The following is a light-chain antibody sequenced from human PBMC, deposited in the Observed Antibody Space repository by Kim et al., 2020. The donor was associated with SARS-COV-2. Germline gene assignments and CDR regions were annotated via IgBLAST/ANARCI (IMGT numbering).Light chain of an antibody. CDR3: QQYHSHNS. CDR1: QSIDTW. V-gene: IGKV1-5*03. J-gene: IGKJ2*03. CDR2: KAS. Sequence: DIQMTQSPSTLSASVGDRVTITCRASQSIDTWLAWYQQKPGKAPKVLIHKASTLERGVPSRFSGSGFGTEFTLTISSLQPDDFATCYCQQYHSHNSFGQGTKLEI.